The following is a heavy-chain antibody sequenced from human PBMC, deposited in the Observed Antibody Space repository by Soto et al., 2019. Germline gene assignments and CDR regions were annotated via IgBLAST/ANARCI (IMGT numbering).Heavy chain of an antibody. CDR3: ARARGGRPAATPFDY. CDR2: VSASGLNT. J-gene: IGHJ4*02. CDR1: GFTFSTYA. D-gene: IGHD2-2*02. Sequence: GGSLRLSCAASGFTFSTYAMAWVRQAPGKGLEWVSGVSASGLNTDYADPVKGRFYISRDNSKNTVSLHMNSLRVEDTAIYYCARARGGRPAATPFDYWGRGTLVTVSS. V-gene: IGHV3-23*01.